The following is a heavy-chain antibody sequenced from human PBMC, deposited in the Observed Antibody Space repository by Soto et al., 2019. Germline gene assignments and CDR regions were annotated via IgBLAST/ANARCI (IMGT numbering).Heavy chain of an antibody. D-gene: IGHD3-22*01. Sequence: EVQLLESGGGLVQPGGSLRLSCAASGFTFSSYAMSWVRQAPGKGLEWVSAISGSGGSTYYADSVKGRFTISRDNSKNTLYLQMNSLRAEDTAVYYCAKALLYPPKNYYDSSGYLDYWGQGTLVTVSS. J-gene: IGHJ4*02. CDR1: GFTFSSYA. CDR2: ISGSGGST. CDR3: AKALLYPPKNYYDSSGYLDY. V-gene: IGHV3-23*01.